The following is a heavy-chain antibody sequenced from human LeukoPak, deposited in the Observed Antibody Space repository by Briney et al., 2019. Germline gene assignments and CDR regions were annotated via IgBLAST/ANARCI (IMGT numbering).Heavy chain of an antibody. CDR2: INPNSGDT. Sequence: APVKVSCKASGYTFIAYYMHWVRQAPGQGLEWMGWINPNSGDTNYAQKFQGRVTMTRDTSISTAYMELSRLRSDDTAVYYCVRDGSFDYWGQGTLVTVSS. V-gene: IGHV1-2*02. CDR3: VRDGSFDY. J-gene: IGHJ4*02. D-gene: IGHD5-12*01. CDR1: GYTFIAYY.